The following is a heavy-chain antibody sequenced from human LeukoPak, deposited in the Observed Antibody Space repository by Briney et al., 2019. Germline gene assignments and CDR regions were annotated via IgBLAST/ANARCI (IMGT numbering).Heavy chain of an antibody. V-gene: IGHV3-33*01. CDR2: IWDDGSEK. CDR1: EFIFSSYG. Sequence: GGSLRLSCAASEFIFSSYGMHWVRQAPGKGLEWVAAIWDDGSEKYYGDSVRGRFTISRDNSKNTLYLQMDSLRAKDTAVYYCARDPANHLNWFDLWGQGTLVTV. D-gene: IGHD2-2*01. J-gene: IGHJ5*02. CDR3: ARDPANHLNWFDL.